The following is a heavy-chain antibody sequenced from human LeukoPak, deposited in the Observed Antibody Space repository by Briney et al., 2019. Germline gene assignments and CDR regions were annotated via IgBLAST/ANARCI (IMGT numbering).Heavy chain of an antibody. CDR3: ARRVPAASFYYCDY. J-gene: IGHJ4*02. CDR1: GGSISSYY. D-gene: IGHD2-2*01. CDR2: IYYSGST. V-gene: IGHV4-59*01. Sequence: SETLSLTCTVSGGSISSYYWSWIRQPPGKGLEWIGYIYYSGSTNYNPSLKSRVTISVDTSKNQFSLKLSSVTAADTAVYYCARRVPAASFYYCDYWGQGTLVTVSS.